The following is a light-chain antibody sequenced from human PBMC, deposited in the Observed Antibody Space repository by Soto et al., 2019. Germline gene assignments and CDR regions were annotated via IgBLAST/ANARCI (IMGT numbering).Light chain of an antibody. Sequence: PSSLSASVGDRVTITCRASQSITIYLNWYQQKPGEAPNLLIFGASTLQSGVPSRFSGSGSGTDFTLTISSLQPEDFATYYCQQYNSYSWTFGQGTKVDIK. J-gene: IGKJ1*01. V-gene: IGKV1-39*01. CDR3: QQYNSYSWT. CDR1: QSITIY. CDR2: GAS.